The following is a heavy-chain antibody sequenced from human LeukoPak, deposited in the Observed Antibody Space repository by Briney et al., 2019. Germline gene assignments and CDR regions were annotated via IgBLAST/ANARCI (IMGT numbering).Heavy chain of an antibody. Sequence: SETLSLXCAVSGYSISSGYYWGWIRQPPGKGLEWIGSIYHSGFTYYNPSLKSRVTMSVDTSKNQFSLKLSSVTAADTAVYYCARRGDGYNPDYWGQGTLVTVSS. V-gene: IGHV4-38-2*01. D-gene: IGHD5-24*01. CDR2: IYHSGFT. J-gene: IGHJ4*02. CDR3: ARRGDGYNPDY. CDR1: GYSISSGYY.